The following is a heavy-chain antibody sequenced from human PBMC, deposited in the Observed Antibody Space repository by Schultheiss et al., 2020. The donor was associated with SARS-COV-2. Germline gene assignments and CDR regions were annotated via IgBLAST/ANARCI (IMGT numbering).Heavy chain of an antibody. Sequence: SETLSLTCTVSGGSISNGGYYWNWIRQHPGKGLEWLGYVYPSGSTYYNPSLESRVTISVDTSKNQFSLKLSSVTAADTAVYYCATRSTVVTPGAFDYWYFDLWGRGTLVTVSS. D-gene: IGHD4-23*01. CDR2: VYPSGST. CDR3: ATRSTVVTPGAFDYWYFDL. V-gene: IGHV4-31*03. J-gene: IGHJ2*01. CDR1: GGSISNGGYY.